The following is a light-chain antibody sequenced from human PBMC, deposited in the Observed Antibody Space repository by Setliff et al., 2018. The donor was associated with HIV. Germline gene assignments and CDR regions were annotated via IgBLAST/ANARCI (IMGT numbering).Light chain of an antibody. Sequence: QSALTQPASVSGSPGQSITISCTGTSSDVGGYSYVSWYQQHPGKAPKLIIYEVRNRPSGVSNRFSGSESGNTASLTISGLQAEDEADYYCSSYASTNTLPFGTGTKVTVL. CDR3: SSYASTNTLP. V-gene: IGLV2-14*01. CDR2: EVR. CDR1: SSDVGGYSY. J-gene: IGLJ1*01.